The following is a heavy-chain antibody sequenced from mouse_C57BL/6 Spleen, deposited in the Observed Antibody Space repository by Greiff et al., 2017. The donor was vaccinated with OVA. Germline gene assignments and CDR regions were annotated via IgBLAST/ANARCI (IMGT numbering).Heavy chain of an antibody. CDR3: ARQGGDDYDVEPLGY. Sequence: EVMLVESGGDLVKPGGSLKLSCAASGFTFSSYGMSWVRQTPDKRLEWVATISSGGSYTYYPDSVKGRFTISRDNAKNTLYLQMSSLKSEDTAMYYCARQGGDDYDVEPLGYWGQGTTLTVSS. D-gene: IGHD2-4*01. J-gene: IGHJ2*01. CDR1: GFTFSSYG. CDR2: ISSGGSYT. V-gene: IGHV5-6*01.